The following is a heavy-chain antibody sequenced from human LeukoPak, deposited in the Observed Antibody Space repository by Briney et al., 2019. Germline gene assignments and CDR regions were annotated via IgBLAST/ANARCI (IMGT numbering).Heavy chain of an antibody. CDR2: IYYSGST. V-gene: IGHV4-59*01. CDR1: GGSISSYY. Sequence: SETLSLTCTVSGGSISSYYWSWIRQPPGKGLEWIGYIYYSGSTNYNPSLKSRVRTSVDTSKKQFSLKLSSVTAADTAVYYCARAPRGVVVKSDTFDIWGQGTMVTVSS. J-gene: IGHJ3*02. D-gene: IGHD2-15*01. CDR3: ARAPRGVVVKSDTFDI.